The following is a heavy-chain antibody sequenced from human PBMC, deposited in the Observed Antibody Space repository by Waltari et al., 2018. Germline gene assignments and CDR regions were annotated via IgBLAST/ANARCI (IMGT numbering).Heavy chain of an antibody. CDR1: GGSFSGYY. J-gene: IGHJ4*02. D-gene: IGHD6-13*01. Sequence: QVQLQQWGAGLLKPSETLSLTCAVYGGSFSGYYWSWIRQPPGQGLEWIGEIKHRGRTKLNPSLKGRVTKSGGTCKNQFSLKLSSVTAADTAVYYCARRGAGTEWGFDYWGQGTLVTVSS. CDR3: ARRGAGTEWGFDY. CDR2: IKHRGRT. V-gene: IGHV4-34*01.